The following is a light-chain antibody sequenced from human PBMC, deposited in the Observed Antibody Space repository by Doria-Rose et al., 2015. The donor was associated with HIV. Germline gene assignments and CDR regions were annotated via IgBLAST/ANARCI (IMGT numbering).Light chain of an antibody. CDR3: HQYGTSWT. CDR2: DGS. Sequence: TQSPGTLSLSPGERATLSCRASQSFSSTYLAWYQQKPGQAPSLLIYDGSTRATGIPDRFSASGSGTDFTLTINRLEPEDFAPYYCHQYGTSWTSGQGTKVEI. CDR1: QSFSSTY. V-gene: IGKV3-20*01. J-gene: IGKJ1*01.